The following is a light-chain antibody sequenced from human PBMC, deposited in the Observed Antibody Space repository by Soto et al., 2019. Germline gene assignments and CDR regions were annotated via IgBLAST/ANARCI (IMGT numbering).Light chain of an antibody. V-gene: IGKV2-28*01. CDR1: QSLLHRHGYNY. J-gene: IGKJ5*01. CDR2: FGY. CDR3: MQALQVPIT. Sequence: TQSPVSLPVLPCEPASIVGKSRQSLLHRHGYNYMDWYLQKPGQSHQLLIYFGYYRASGVHDRFSGSGSGTNFTLRIRRVETDDFGIYYCMQALQVPITVGQGTRLEIK.